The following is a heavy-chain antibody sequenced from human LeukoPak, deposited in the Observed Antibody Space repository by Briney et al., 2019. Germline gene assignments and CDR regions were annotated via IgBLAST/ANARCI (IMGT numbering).Heavy chain of an antibody. CDR2: INPNSGGT. Sequence: GASVKVSCKASGYTFTGYYMHWVRQTPGQGLEWMGWINPNSGGTNYAQKFQGRVTMTRDTSISTAYMELSRLRSDDTAVYYCARARGVVPASNYWGQGTLVTVSS. D-gene: IGHD2-2*01. J-gene: IGHJ4*02. CDR3: ARARGVVPASNY. V-gene: IGHV1-2*02. CDR1: GYTFTGYY.